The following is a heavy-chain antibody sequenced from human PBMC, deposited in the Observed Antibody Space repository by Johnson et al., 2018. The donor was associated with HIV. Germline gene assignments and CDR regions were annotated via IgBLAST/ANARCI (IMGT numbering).Heavy chain of an antibody. CDR2: IGTAGDT. D-gene: IGHD6-13*01. CDR3: ARGGIAAKEPWRAFDI. Sequence: EVQLLESGGGLVQPGGSLRLSCAASGFTLSNYDMHWVRQPTGRGLEWVSAIGTAGDTYYPDSVKGRFTISRENAKNSLYLQMNSLRAEDTAVYYCARGGIAAKEPWRAFDIWGQGTMVTVSS. J-gene: IGHJ3*02. V-gene: IGHV3-13*01. CDR1: GFTLSNYD.